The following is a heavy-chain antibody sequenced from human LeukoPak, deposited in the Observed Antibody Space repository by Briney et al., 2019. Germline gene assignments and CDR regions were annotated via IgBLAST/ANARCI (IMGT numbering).Heavy chain of an antibody. CDR1: RFTFSSYA. Sequence: GGSLRLSCTASRFTFSSYAMSWVRQAPGEGLEWVSAVSGSGGSTHYADSVKGRFTISRDNSKNTLYLQMYSLRAGDTAVYYCAKETASGYGAFDIWGRGTMVTVSS. V-gene: IGHV3-23*01. CDR3: AKETASGYGAFDI. CDR2: VSGSGGST. J-gene: IGHJ3*02. D-gene: IGHD3-22*01.